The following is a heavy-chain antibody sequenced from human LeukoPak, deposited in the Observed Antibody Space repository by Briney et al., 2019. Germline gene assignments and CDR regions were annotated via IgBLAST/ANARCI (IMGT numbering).Heavy chain of an antibody. Sequence: SETLSLTCTVSGGSISSSSYYWGWIRQPPGKGLEWIGTIYYTGNTYYNPSLKSRVTISVDTSKNQFSLKLSSVTAADTAVYYCASIPGTSVSAYYFDYWGQGTLVTVSS. CDR1: GGSISSSSYY. CDR3: ASIPGTSVSAYYFDY. J-gene: IGHJ4*02. CDR2: IYYTGNT. D-gene: IGHD5/OR15-5a*01. V-gene: IGHV4-39*01.